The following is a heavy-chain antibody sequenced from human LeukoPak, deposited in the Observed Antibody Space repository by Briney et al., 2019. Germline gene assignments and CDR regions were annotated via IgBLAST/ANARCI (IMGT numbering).Heavy chain of an antibody. CDR1: GFPFSSNY. Sequence: PGGSLDLSCAASGFPFSSNYMSWVRQAPGKGLEWVSVIYSGGSTYYADSVKGRFTISRDNSKNTLYLQMNSLRAEDTAVYYCAKDSAKKYDDYWGQGTLVTVSS. J-gene: IGHJ4*02. D-gene: IGHD2/OR15-2a*01. CDR2: IYSGGST. V-gene: IGHV3-53*01. CDR3: AKDSAKKYDDY.